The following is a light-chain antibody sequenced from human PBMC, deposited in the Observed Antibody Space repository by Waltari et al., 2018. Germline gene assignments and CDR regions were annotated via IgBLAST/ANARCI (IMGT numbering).Light chain of an antibody. J-gene: IGKJ1*01. CDR3: QQYGSSPGT. CDR1: QSVSSSY. CDR2: GAS. Sequence: EIVLTQSPGTLSLSPGERATLSCRASQSVSSSYLAWYQQKPGQAPRLLIYGASSRATGIPDRLSGSGAGTDFTLTISRLEPEDFAVYYCQQYGSSPGTFGPGTKVESK. V-gene: IGKV3-20*01.